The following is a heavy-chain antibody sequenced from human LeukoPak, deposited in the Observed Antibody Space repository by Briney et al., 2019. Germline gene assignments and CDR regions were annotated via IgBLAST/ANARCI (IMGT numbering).Heavy chain of an antibody. CDR3: ARDWHGAFDY. D-gene: IGHD3-10*01. CDR2: ISSSSSTI. Sequence: GSLRLSCAASGFTFSSYSMNWVRQAPGKGLEWVSYISSSSSTIYYADSVKGRFTISRDNAKNSPYLQMNSLRAEDTAVYYCARDWHGAFDYWGQGTLVTVSS. V-gene: IGHV3-48*01. CDR1: GFTFSSYS. J-gene: IGHJ4*02.